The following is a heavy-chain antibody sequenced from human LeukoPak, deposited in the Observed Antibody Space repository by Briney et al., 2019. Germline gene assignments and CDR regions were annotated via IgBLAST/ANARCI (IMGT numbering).Heavy chain of an antibody. Sequence: SETLSLTCTVSGGSISSYYWSWIRQPPGKGLEWIGEINHSGSTNYNPSLKSRVTISVDTSKNQFSLKLSSVTAADTAVYYCAMTMVRGVIIPYNWFDPWGQGTLVTVSS. J-gene: IGHJ5*02. CDR3: AMTMVRGVIIPYNWFDP. D-gene: IGHD3-10*01. CDR2: INHSGST. CDR1: GGSISSYY. V-gene: IGHV4-34*01.